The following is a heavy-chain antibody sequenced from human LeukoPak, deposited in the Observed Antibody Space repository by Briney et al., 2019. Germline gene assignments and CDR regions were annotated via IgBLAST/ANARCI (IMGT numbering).Heavy chain of an antibody. CDR1: GFTFSSYA. CDR2: IISGGGHT. CDR3: ARANGFWSGYLDY. Sequence: GGSLRLSCAASGFTFSSYAMTWVRQAPGKGLEWVSTIISGGGHTYYGDSVKGRFSISRDNSKNTLYLQMNSLRAEDTAVYYCARANGFWSGYLDYWGQGTLVTVSS. D-gene: IGHD3-3*01. V-gene: IGHV3-23*01. J-gene: IGHJ4*02.